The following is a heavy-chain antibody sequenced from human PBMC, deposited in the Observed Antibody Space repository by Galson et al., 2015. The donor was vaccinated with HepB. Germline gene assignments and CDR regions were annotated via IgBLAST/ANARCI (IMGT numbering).Heavy chain of an antibody. CDR3: ARDHLIWGRYYDSSGCFDY. CDR1: GFTFSSYA. V-gene: IGHV3-30-3*01. J-gene: IGHJ4*02. Sequence: SLRLSCAASGFTFSSYAMHWVRQAPGKGLEWVAVISYDGSNKYYADSVKGRFTISRDNSKNTLYLQMNSLRAEDTAVYYCARDHLIWGRYYDSSGCFDYWGQGTLVTVSS. CDR2: ISYDGSNK. D-gene: IGHD3-22*01.